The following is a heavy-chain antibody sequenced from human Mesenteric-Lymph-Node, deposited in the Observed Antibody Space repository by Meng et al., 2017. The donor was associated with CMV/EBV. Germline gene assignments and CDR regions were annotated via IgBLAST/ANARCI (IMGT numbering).Heavy chain of an antibody. Sequence: QGQLQEWGAGLLKPSGTLSLTCAVYGGSFSGYYWSWIRQPPGKGLEWIGEINHRGSTNYNPSLKSRVTISVDTSKNQFSLKLSSVTAADTAVYYCARHQRWLKSEGGFNYWGQGTLVTVSS. CDR3: ARHQRWLKSEGGFNY. J-gene: IGHJ4*02. CDR2: INHRGST. D-gene: IGHD4-23*01. CDR1: GGSFSGYY. V-gene: IGHV4-34*01.